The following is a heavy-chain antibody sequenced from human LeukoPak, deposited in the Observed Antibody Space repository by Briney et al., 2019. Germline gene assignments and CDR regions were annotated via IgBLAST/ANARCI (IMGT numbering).Heavy chain of an antibody. CDR2: ICPGDSDT. D-gene: IGHD3-10*01. CDR3: AEPTAGRAPFDY. V-gene: IGHV5-51*01. CDR1: GYSFTSYW. Sequence: GESLKISCRTSGYSFTSYWIAWVRQMPGKGLEWMGIICPGDSDTRYSPSFQGQVTISADKSISTAYLQWSSLKASDTAMYYCAEPTAGRAPFDYWGQGTLVTVSS. J-gene: IGHJ4*02.